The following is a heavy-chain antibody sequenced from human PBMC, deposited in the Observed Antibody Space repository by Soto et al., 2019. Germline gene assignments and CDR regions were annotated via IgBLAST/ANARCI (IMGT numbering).Heavy chain of an antibody. D-gene: IGHD2-2*01. V-gene: IGHV1-2*04. CDR2: INPNSGGT. J-gene: IGHJ5*02. CDR3: VREVGIDVKKYFDP. Sequence: ASVKVSCKASGYTFTGYYMHWVRQAPGQGLEWMGWINPNSGGTNYAQKFQGWVTISRDNSKNTLDLQMNSLRADDTAVYYCVREVGIDVKKYFDPWGQGTQVTVSS. CDR1: GYTFTGYY.